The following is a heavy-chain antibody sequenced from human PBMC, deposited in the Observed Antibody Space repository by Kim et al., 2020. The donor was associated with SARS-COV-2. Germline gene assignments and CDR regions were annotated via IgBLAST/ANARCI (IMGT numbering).Heavy chain of an antibody. V-gene: IGHV3-21*01. Sequence: GGSLRLSCAASGFTFSSYSMNWVRQAPGKGLEWVSSISSSSSYIYYADSVKGRFTISRDNAKNSLYLQMNSLRAEDTAVYYCARDTVLAEGVVPAAMPIDYWGQGTLVTVSS. CDR2: ISSSSSYI. D-gene: IGHD2-2*01. CDR1: GFTFSSYS. CDR3: ARDTVLAEGVVPAAMPIDY. J-gene: IGHJ4*02.